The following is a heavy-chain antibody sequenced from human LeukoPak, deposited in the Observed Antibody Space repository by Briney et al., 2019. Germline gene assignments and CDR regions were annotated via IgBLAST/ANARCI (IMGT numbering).Heavy chain of an antibody. J-gene: IGHJ6*03. CDR3: ARAITRYSSGWYVPSYYYYYYMDV. CDR1: GYTFTSYY. V-gene: IGHV1-46*01. CDR2: INPSGGST. Sequence: ASVKVSCKASGYTFTSYYMHWVRQAPGQGLEWMGIINPSGGSTSYAQKFQGRVTMTRDTSTSTVYMELSSLRSEDTAVYYCARAITRYSSGWYVPSYYYYYYMDVWGKGTTVTISS. D-gene: IGHD6-19*01.